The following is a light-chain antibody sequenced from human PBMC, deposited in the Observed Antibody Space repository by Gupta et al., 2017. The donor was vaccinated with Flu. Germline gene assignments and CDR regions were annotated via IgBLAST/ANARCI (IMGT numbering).Light chain of an antibody. Sequence: ATLSLAPAEGATTPSRGSRGGSSNGLAWYQQKPGQAPRLLMSGASYRATGTPDRFSGSGSGTDFTLVINSLESGDFAVYFCQQFGTRPFTFGAGTRLEIK. V-gene: IGKV3-20*01. CDR3: QQFGTRPFT. CDR2: GAS. CDR1: RGGSSNG. J-gene: IGKJ4*01.